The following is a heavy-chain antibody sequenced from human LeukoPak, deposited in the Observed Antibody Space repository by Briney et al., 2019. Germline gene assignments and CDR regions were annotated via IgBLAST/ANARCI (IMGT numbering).Heavy chain of an antibody. CDR1: GFTFSSYG. J-gene: IGHJ4*02. CDR3: AKGPYSSGWYDY. Sequence: GGSLRLSCAASGFTFSSYGMQWVRQAPGKGLEWVAVIWYDGSNKYYVDSVKGRFTVSRDNSKNTLYLQMNSLRADDTAVYYCAKGPYSSGWYDYWGQGTLVTVSS. V-gene: IGHV3-33*06. CDR2: IWYDGSNK. D-gene: IGHD6-19*01.